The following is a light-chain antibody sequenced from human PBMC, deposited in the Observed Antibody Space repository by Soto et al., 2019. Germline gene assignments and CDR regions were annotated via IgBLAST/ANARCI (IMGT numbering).Light chain of an antibody. J-gene: IGKJ2*02. V-gene: IGKV1-33*01. Sequence: DLQMTQSPSSLSASVGDRVTITCQASQDISNYLNWYQQKPGKAPKRLIYDASKLETGVPSRFSGSVSGTDFTFTISSLQPEDIATYYCQQYDNLPPCTFGQGTKLEIK. CDR3: QQYDNLPPCT. CDR1: QDISNY. CDR2: DAS.